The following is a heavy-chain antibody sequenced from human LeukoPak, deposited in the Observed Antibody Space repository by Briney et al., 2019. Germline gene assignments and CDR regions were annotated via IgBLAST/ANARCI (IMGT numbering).Heavy chain of an antibody. J-gene: IGHJ4*02. CDR3: AKEGSDS. Sequence: XXVXQXXXXXLEWVSSISNSGGSTYYADSVKGRFTISRDNSKNTLYLQMNSLRAEDTAVYYCAKEGSDSWGQGTLVTVSS. CDR2: ISNSGGST. V-gene: IGHV3-23*01.